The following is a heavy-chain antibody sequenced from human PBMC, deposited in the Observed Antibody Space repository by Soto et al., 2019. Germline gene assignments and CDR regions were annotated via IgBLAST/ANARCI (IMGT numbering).Heavy chain of an antibody. D-gene: IGHD4-17*01. CDR3: AKLPYTAEIVTTDLSDYCSMDF. Sequence: GGSLRLSCAASGFTFSSYAMRWVRQAAGKGLGWVSAISGSGGSTYYADSGKGRFTISRDNSKNTLYLQMNSLRAEDTAVYYCAKLPYTAEIVTTDLSDYCSMDFWGKGTMVTVSS. V-gene: IGHV3-23*01. CDR2: ISGSGGST. CDR1: GFTFSSYA. J-gene: IGHJ6*03.